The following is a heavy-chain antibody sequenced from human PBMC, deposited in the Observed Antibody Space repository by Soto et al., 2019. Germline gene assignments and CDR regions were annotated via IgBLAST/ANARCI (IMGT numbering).Heavy chain of an antibody. V-gene: IGHV3-30*18. D-gene: IGHD2-21*01. Sequence: QVLLVESGGGVVQPGTSLRLSCAASGFTFSRYAMHWVRQAPGRGLEWVGLISFDGGNKRYADSVKGRFTISRDNSRDTLYLQMNSLRDEDTAVYYCAKVVIALFDGYDIWGQGTLVTVSS. CDR2: ISFDGGNK. J-gene: IGHJ3*02. CDR3: AKVVIALFDGYDI. CDR1: GFTFSRYA.